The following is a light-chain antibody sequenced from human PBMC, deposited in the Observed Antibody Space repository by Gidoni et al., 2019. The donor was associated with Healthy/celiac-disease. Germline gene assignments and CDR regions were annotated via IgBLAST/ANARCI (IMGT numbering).Light chain of an antibody. Sequence: SSELTQDPAVSVPLEQTVRITCQGDSLRSYYASWYQQKPGQAPELVIYGKNNRPSGIPDRFSGSSSGNTASLTITGAQAEDEADYYCNSRDSSGNHVVFGGGTKLTVL. J-gene: IGLJ2*01. CDR2: GKN. CDR3: NSRDSSGNHVV. V-gene: IGLV3-19*01. CDR1: SLRSYY.